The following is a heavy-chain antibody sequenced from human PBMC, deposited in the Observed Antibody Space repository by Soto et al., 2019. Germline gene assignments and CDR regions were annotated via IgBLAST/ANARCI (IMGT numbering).Heavy chain of an antibody. D-gene: IGHD5-12*01. CDR2: ISSSSSTI. J-gene: IGHJ4*02. V-gene: IGHV3-48*01. CDR3: AAMAANVNIVANVFDY. CDR1: GFTFSSYS. Sequence: GGSLRLSCAASGFTFSSYSMNWVRQAPGKGLEWVSYISSSSSTIYYADSVKGRFTISRDNAKNSLYLQMNSLRAEDTAVYYCAAMAANVNIVANVFDYWGQGTLVTVSS.